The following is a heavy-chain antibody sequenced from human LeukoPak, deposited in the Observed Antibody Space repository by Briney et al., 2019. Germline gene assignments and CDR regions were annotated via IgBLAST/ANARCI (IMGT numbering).Heavy chain of an antibody. D-gene: IGHD6-13*01. V-gene: IGHV4-59*01. Sequence: SETLSLTCTVSGGSISSYYWSWIRQPPGKGLEWIGYIYYSGSTNYNPSLKSRVIIPMDTSKNQFSLKLSSVTAADTAVYYCAREVSSTWFEWFDPWGQGTLVTVSS. J-gene: IGHJ5*02. CDR1: GGSISSYY. CDR2: IYYSGST. CDR3: AREVSSTWFEWFDP.